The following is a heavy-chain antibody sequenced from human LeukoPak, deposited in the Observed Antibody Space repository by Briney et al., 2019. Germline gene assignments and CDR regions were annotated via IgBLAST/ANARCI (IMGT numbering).Heavy chain of an antibody. CDR2: IYYSGST. D-gene: IGHD6-19*01. V-gene: IGHV4-59*01. Sequence: PSETLSLTCTVSGGSISSYYWSWIRQPPGKGLEWIGHIYYSGSTNYNPSLKSRVTISVDTSKNQFSLKLSSVTAADTAVYYCARAYSSGWYGLWDYWGQGTLVTVSS. J-gene: IGHJ4*02. CDR1: GGSISSYY. CDR3: ARAYSSGWYGLWDY.